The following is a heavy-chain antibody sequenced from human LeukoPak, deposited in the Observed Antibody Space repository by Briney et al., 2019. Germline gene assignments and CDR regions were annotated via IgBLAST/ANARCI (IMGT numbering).Heavy chain of an antibody. D-gene: IGHD2-21*01. V-gene: IGHV1-69*04. CDR2: IIPILGIA. J-gene: IGHJ1*01. CDR3: ATAGSGVVVIATEYFQH. Sequence: ASVKVSCKASGGTFSSYAISWVRQAPGQGLEWMGRIIPILGIANYAQKFQGRVTMTEDTSTDTAYMELSSLRSEDTAVYYCATAGSGVVVIATEYFQHWGQGTLVTVSS. CDR1: GGTFSSYA.